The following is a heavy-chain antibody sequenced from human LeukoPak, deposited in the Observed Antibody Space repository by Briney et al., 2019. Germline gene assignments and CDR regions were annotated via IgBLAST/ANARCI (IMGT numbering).Heavy chain of an antibody. CDR2: IYPADSDT. V-gene: IGHV5-51*01. CDR3: VRHNTGADY. J-gene: IGHJ4*02. CDR1: GYSFTNYW. Sequence: GESLKISCKGSGYSFTNYWIGWVRQMPGKGLEWMGIIYPADSDTRYSPSFQGQVTISADKSTSSAFLQWDSLKASDTAMYYCVRHNTGADYWGQGTLVTVSS. D-gene: IGHD1-14*01.